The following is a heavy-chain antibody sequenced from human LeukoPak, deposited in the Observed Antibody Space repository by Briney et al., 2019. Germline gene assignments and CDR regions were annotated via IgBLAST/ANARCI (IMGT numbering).Heavy chain of an antibody. CDR2: ISHDDKNR. J-gene: IGHJ4*02. D-gene: IGHD6-19*01. Sequence: PGRSLRLSCAASGFTFTSYAFHWVREAPGKGLEWVTVISHDDKNRYYADSVKGRFTISRDNSKNTVYLQMNSLRVEDTAVYFCVRDRDTSGWLYWGQGTLVTDSS. CDR3: VRDRDTSGWLY. V-gene: IGHV3-30*04. CDR1: GFTFTSYA.